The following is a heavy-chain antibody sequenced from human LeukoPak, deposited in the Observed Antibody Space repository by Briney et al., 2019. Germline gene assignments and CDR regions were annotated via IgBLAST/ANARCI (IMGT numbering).Heavy chain of an antibody. Sequence: ASVKVSCKASVYTFTSYDINWVRQATGQGLEWMGWINTNTGNPTYAQGFTGRFVFSLDTSVSTAYLQISSLKAEDTAVYYCARTAQATYDFWSGYYPDAFDIWGQGTMVTVSS. J-gene: IGHJ3*02. CDR1: VYTFTSYD. CDR2: INTNTGNP. V-gene: IGHV7-4-1*02. CDR3: ARTAQATYDFWSGYYPDAFDI. D-gene: IGHD3-3*01.